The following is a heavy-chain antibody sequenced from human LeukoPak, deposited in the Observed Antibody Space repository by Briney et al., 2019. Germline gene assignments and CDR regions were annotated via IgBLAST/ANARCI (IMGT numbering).Heavy chain of an antibody. Sequence: GASVNVSCKASGFTFTSYGISWVRQAPGQGLEWMGWISAYKGNTNYAQKLQGRITMTTDTSTSTAYMELRSLRSDDTAVYYCARDLRGDSSGLFDYWGQGTLVTVPS. CDR3: ARDLRGDSSGLFDY. V-gene: IGHV1-18*01. CDR2: ISAYKGNT. D-gene: IGHD3-22*01. J-gene: IGHJ4*02. CDR1: GFTFTSYG.